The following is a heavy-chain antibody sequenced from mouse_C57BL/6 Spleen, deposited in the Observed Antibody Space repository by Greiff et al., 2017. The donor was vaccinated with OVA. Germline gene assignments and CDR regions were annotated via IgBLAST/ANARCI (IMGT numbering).Heavy chain of an antibody. CDR1: GYTFTEYT. J-gene: IGHJ2*01. D-gene: IGHD1-1*01. CDR3: ARHDEYYGSLYYFDY. CDR2: FYPGSGSI. V-gene: IGHV1-62-2*01. Sequence: VKVVESGAELVKPGASVKLSCKASGYTFTEYTIHWVKQRSGQGLEWIGWFYPGSGSIKYNEKFKDKATLTADKSSSTVYMELSRLTSEDSAVYFCARHDEYYGSLYYFDYWGQGTTLTVSS.